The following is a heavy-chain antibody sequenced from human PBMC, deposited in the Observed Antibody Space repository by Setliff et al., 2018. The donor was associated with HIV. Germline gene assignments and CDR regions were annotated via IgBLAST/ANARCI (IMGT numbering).Heavy chain of an antibody. Sequence: GASVKVSCKASGFSFDDYYIHWVRQAPGQGLEWMGCVIPNSGKTYYAQEFQGRVTMTSDTSTNTAYMEVSWLTSGDTAIYYCARDLAYCSGGSCYRPFIYYFYYMDVWGKGATVTVSS. CDR1: GFSFDDYY. V-gene: IGHV1-2*02. CDR2: VIPNSGKT. J-gene: IGHJ6*03. D-gene: IGHD2-15*01. CDR3: ARDLAYCSGGSCYRPFIYYFYYMDV.